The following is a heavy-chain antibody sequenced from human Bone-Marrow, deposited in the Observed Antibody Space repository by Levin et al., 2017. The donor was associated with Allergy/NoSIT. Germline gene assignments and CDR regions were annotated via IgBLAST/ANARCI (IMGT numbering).Heavy chain of an antibody. J-gene: IGHJ4*02. D-gene: IGHD7-27*01. CDR3: TNGDNY. CDR2: ISTSGAST. Sequence: GESLKISCAASGFTFSDYAMSWVRQAPGKRLDSVSSISTSGASTYYADSVKGRFTISRDDSKNTLYLQMNSLRVEDTAIYYCTNGDNYWGQGTLVTVSS. V-gene: IGHV3-23*01. CDR1: GFTFSDYA.